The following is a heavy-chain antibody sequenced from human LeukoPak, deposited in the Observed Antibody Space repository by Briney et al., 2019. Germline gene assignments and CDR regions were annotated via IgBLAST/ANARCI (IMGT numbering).Heavy chain of an antibody. J-gene: IGHJ5*02. V-gene: IGHV3-30*02. CDR3: AKDHRGRSITIFGVVTGNWFDP. CDR2: IRYDGSNK. D-gene: IGHD3-3*01. CDR1: GFTFSSYG. Sequence: RGSLRLSCAASGFTFSSYGMHWVRQAPGKGLEWVAFIRYDGSNKYYADSVKGRFTISRDNSKNTLYLQMNSLRAEDTAVYYCAKDHRGRSITIFGVVTGNWFDPWGQGTLVTVSS.